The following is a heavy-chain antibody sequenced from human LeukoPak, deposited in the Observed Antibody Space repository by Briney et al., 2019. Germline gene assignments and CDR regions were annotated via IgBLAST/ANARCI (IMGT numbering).Heavy chain of an antibody. CDR2: ISAYNGNT. V-gene: IGHV1-18*01. Sequence: ASVKVSCKASGYTFTSYGISRVRQAPGQGLEWMGWISAYNGNTNYAQKLQGRVTMTTDTSTSTAYMERRSLRSDDTAVYYCARDLRGVAVFSDYYGMDVWGQGTTVTVSS. CDR1: GYTFTSYG. CDR3: ARDLRGVAVFSDYYGMDV. J-gene: IGHJ6*02.